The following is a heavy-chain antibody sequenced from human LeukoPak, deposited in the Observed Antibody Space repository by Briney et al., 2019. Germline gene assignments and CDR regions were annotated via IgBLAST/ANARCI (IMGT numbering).Heavy chain of an antibody. CDR3: ARTVATGTYWYFDL. CDR2: IYYSGST. V-gene: IGHV4-61*08. J-gene: IGHJ2*01. Sequence: PSETLSLTCTVSGGSISSGGYYWSWIRQHPGKGLEWIGYIYYSGSTNYNPSLKSRVTISVDTSKNQFSLKLSSVTAADTAVYYCARTVATGTYWYFDLWGRGTLATVSS. CDR1: GGSISSGGYY. D-gene: IGHD4-23*01.